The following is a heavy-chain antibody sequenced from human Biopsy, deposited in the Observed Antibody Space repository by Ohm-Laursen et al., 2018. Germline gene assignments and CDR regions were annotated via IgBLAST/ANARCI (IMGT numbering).Heavy chain of an antibody. V-gene: IGHV4-59*01. D-gene: IGHD3-22*01. Sequence: GTLSLTCIVSGDSISSYYWSWIRQPPGKGLEWIGYVYYTGSTDYNPSLQSRVTISVDTSKNHFSLRLRSVTPADTAIYHCARDRGYYSDRTVPGYFDLWGRGTLVTVSS. J-gene: IGHJ2*01. CDR2: VYYTGST. CDR3: ARDRGYYSDRTVPGYFDL. CDR1: GDSISSYY.